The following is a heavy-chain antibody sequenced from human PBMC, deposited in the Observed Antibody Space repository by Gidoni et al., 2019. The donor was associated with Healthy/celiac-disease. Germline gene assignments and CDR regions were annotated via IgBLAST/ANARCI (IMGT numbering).Heavy chain of an antibody. CDR2: IKSKTDGGTT. J-gene: IGHJ4*02. CDR3: TTTTWIQLWLVDY. V-gene: IGHV3-15*01. CDR1: GFTFSTAW. D-gene: IGHD5-18*01. Sequence: EVQLVESGGGLVKPGGSLRLSCAASGFTFSTAWMSWVRQAPGKGLEWVGRIKSKTDGGTTDYAAPVKGRFTISRDDSKNTLYLQMNSLKTEDTAVYYCTTTTWIQLWLVDYWGQGTLVTVSS.